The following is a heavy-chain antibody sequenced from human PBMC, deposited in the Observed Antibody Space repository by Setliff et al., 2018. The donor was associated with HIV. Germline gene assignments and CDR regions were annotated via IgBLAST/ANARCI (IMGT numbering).Heavy chain of an antibody. CDR3: ATDPGYSSTWYSESFQH. J-gene: IGHJ1*01. Sequence: VKVSCKASGYTFTSYAMHWVRQAPGQRLEWMGWIKAGNGNTKYSQEFQGRVTITRDTSASTAYMELSSLRSEDMAVYYCATDPGYSSTWYSESFQHWGQGTVVTVSS. D-gene: IGHD6-13*01. CDR1: GYTFTSYA. CDR2: IKAGNGNT. V-gene: IGHV1-3*03.